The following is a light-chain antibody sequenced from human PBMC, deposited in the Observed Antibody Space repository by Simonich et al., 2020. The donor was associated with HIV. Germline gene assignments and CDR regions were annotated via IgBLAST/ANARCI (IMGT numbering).Light chain of an antibody. J-gene: IGLJ3*02. CDR3: QSYDSNNRV. V-gene: IGLV6-57*03. CDR1: RGSIATNY. Sequence: NFLLTPPHSVSESPGKTVIISCTRTRGSIATNYVQWYQQRPGSAPTTVIYEDNQRPSGVSDRFSGSIDTSSNSASLTISGLKTEDEADYYCQSYDSNNRVFGGGTKLTVL. CDR2: EDN.